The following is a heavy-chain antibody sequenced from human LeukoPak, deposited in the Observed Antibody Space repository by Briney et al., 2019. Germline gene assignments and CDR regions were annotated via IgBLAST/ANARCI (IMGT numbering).Heavy chain of an antibody. J-gene: IGHJ3*02. V-gene: IGHV1-69*13. CDR3: ARDYRYSSSSILGDAFDI. CDR1: GGTFSSYA. D-gene: IGHD6-6*01. Sequence: ASVKVSCKASGGTFSSYAISWVRQAPGQWLEWMGGIIPIFGTANYAQKFQGRVTITADESTSTAYMELSSLRSEDTAVYYCARDYRYSSSSILGDAFDIWGQGTMVTVSS. CDR2: IIPIFGTA.